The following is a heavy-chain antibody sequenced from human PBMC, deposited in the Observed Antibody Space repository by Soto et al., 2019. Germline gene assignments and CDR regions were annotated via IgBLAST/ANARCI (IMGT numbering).Heavy chain of an antibody. D-gene: IGHD6-13*01. CDR1: GFTFSSYG. J-gene: IGHJ4*02. CDR2: IWCDGSNK. Sequence: QVQLVESGGGVVQPGRSLRLSCAASGFTFSSYGMHWVRQAPGKGLEWVAVIWCDGSNKYYADSVKGRLTISRDNSKNTLYLQMNSLRAEDTAVYYCARVGALYSSSWPQDYWGQGTLVTVSS. V-gene: IGHV3-33*01. CDR3: ARVGALYSSSWPQDY.